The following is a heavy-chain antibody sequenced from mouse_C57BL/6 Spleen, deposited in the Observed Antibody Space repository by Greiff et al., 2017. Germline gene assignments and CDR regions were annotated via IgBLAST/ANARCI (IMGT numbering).Heavy chain of an antibody. CDR2: IDPADGDT. CDR1: GFNIKDYY. Sequence: VQLQQSGAELVRPGASVKLSCTASGFNIKDYYMHWVKQRPEQGLEWIGRIDPADGDTEYAPKFQGKDTMTADTSSNTAYLQLSSLTSEDTAVYYCTTGDSSGLLLAMDYWGQGTSVTVSS. CDR3: TTGDSSGLLLAMDY. J-gene: IGHJ4*01. V-gene: IGHV14-1*01. D-gene: IGHD3-2*02.